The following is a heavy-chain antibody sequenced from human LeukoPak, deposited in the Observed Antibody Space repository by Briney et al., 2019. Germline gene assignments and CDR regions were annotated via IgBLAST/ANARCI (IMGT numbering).Heavy chain of an antibody. J-gene: IGHJ4*02. CDR3: VRGHYYDSSWWDY. Sequence: ASVKVSCKASGYTFTSYDINWVRQATGQGLEWTGWMNPNSGNTGYAQKFQGRVTMTRNTSISTAYMELSSLRSEDTAVYCCVRGHYYDSSWWDYWGQGTLVTVSS. V-gene: IGHV1-8*01. CDR1: GYTFTSYD. D-gene: IGHD3-22*01. CDR2: MNPNSGNT.